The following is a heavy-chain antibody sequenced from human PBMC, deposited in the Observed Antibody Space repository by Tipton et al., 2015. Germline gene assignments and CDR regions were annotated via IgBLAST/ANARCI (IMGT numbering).Heavy chain of an antibody. CDR3: ARGRNNAFDI. CDR2: IRNSRYT. Sequence: LRLSCTVSGGSMSGYYWNWIRQSPGKGLEWIGYIRNSRYTFYNPSLESRVTISVHTSKNQFSLKLTSVTAADTAVYYCARGRNNAFDIWGQGTLVTVSS. CDR1: GGSMSGYY. V-gene: IGHV4-59*08. J-gene: IGHJ3*02.